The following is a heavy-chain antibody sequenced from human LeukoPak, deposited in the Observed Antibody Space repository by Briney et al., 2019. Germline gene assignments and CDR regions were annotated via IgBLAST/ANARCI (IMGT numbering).Heavy chain of an antibody. CDR3: ASSIAAAGILSY. D-gene: IGHD6-13*01. J-gene: IGHJ4*02. CDR1: GYTFTGYY. V-gene: IGHV1-69*05. CDR2: IIPIFGTA. Sequence: ASVKVSCKASGYTFTGYYIHWVRQAPGQGLEWMGRIIPIFGTANYAQKFQGRVTITTDESTSTAYMELSSLRSEDTAVYYCASSIAAAGILSYWGQGTLVTVSS.